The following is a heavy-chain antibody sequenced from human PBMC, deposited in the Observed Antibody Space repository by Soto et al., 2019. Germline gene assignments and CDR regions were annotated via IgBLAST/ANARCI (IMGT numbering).Heavy chain of an antibody. D-gene: IGHD2-8*01. Sequence: ASVKVSCKASGYTFTSYGISWVRQAPGQGLEWMGWISAYNGNTNYAQKLQGRVTMTTDTSTSTAYMELRSLRSDDTAVYYCARAGGNCTNGVCSRGYYYYGMDVWGQGTMVTVSS. J-gene: IGHJ6*02. CDR1: GYTFTSYG. CDR2: ISAYNGNT. CDR3: ARAGGNCTNGVCSRGYYYYGMDV. V-gene: IGHV1-18*01.